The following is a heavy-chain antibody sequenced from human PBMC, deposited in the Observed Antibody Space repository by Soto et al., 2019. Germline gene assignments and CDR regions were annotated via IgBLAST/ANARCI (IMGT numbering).Heavy chain of an antibody. D-gene: IGHD1-26*01. CDR2: IRRRGFDK. Sequence: SPGLTCATSGFTFEKSCMSSGLQLPGNGLELTSSIRRRGFDKYYADSVKWRVNISRNNSKSTGYLVLNNLSAEDTAVYLSAMKQGVELVPLATVDWFDYWGQGSVVTVSS. CDR3: AMKQGVELVPLATVDWFDY. J-gene: IGHJ5*01. CDR1: GFTFEKSC. V-gene: IGHV3-23*01.